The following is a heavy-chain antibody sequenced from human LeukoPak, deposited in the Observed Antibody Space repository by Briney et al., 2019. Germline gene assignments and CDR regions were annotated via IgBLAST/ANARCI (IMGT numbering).Heavy chain of an antibody. J-gene: IGHJ4*02. CDR2: FDPEDGET. CDR3: ATARVLWFGELSHFFDY. D-gene: IGHD3-10*01. V-gene: IGHV1-24*01. Sequence: RASVRVSCKVSGYTLTELSMHGVRQAPGKGLEWMGGFDPEDGETIYAQKFQGRVTMTEDTSTDTAYMELSSLRSEDTAVYYCATARVLWFGELSHFFDYWGQGTLVTVSS. CDR1: GYTLTELS.